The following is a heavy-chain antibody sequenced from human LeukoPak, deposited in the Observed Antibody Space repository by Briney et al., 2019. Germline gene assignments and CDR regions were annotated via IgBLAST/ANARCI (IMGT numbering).Heavy chain of an antibody. D-gene: IGHD5-12*01. V-gene: IGHV1-2*02. Sequence: ASVKVSCKASGYTFTSYYMHWVRHAPGQGLELMGWINPYSSGTNYAQKFQGRVNMTRDTAISTAYMELSRLRSDDTAVYYCARGMGYSGHDGIDCWRQGTLVAVCS. J-gene: IGHJ4*02. CDR3: ARGMGYSGHDGIDC. CDR2: INPYSSGT. CDR1: GYTFTSYY.